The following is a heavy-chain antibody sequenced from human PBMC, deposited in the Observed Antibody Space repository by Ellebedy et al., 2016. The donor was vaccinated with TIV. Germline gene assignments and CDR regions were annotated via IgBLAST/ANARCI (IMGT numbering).Heavy chain of an antibody. D-gene: IGHD2/OR15-2a*01. Sequence: GESLKISXAASGFTFSSYAMHWVRQAPGKGLEWVAVISYDGSNKYYADSVKGRFTISRDNSKNTLYLQMNSLRAEDTAVYYCARFLPYYFDYWGQGTLVTVSS. CDR3: ARFLPYYFDY. V-gene: IGHV3-30-3*01. CDR2: ISYDGSNK. CDR1: GFTFSSYA. J-gene: IGHJ4*02.